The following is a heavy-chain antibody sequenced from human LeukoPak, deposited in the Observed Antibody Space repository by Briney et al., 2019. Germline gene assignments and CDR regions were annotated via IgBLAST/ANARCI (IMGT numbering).Heavy chain of an antibody. CDR2: IIPIFGTA. Sequence: SVKVSCKASGGTFSSYAISWVRQAPGQGLEWMGGIIPIFGTANYAQKFQGRVTITTDESTSTAYMELSSLRSEDTAVYYCARGTIVVVPAGVAFDIWGQGTMVTVSS. J-gene: IGHJ3*02. CDR1: GGTFSSYA. CDR3: ARGTIVVVPAGVAFDI. V-gene: IGHV1-69*05. D-gene: IGHD2-2*01.